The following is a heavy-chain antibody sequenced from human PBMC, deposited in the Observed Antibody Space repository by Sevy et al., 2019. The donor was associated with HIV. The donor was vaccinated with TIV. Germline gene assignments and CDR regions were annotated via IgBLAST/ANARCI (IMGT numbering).Heavy chain of an antibody. J-gene: IGHJ3*02. CDR3: TTVAQFTAFDI. CDR1: GFTFSNAW. V-gene: IGHV3-15*01. CDR2: IKSKTDGGTT. Sequence: GESLKISCAASGFTFSNAWMSWVRQAPGKGLEWVGRIKSKTDGGTTDYAAPVKGRFTISRDDSKNTLYLQMNSLKTEYTAVYYCTTVAQFTAFDIWGQGTMVTVSS.